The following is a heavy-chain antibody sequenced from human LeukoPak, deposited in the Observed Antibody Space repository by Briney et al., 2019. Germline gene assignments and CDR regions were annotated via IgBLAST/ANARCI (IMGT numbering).Heavy chain of an antibody. J-gene: IGHJ4*02. CDR2: ISGSDGST. D-gene: IGHD6-13*01. V-gene: IGHV3-23*01. CDR1: GSTFSSYA. CDR3: AKLRDVSRILTAGFDY. Sequence: PGGSLRLSCVASGSTFSSYAMSWVRQAPGKGLEWVSCISGSDGSTYSADSVKGRFTISRDNFKNTLYLQMNSLRAEDTAVYYCAKLRDVSRILTAGFDYWGQGTLVTVSS.